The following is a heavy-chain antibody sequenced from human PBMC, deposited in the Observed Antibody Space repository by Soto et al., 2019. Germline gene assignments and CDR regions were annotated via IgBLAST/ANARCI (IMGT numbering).Heavy chain of an antibody. CDR1: GFTFSSYW. D-gene: IGHD3-10*02. CDR3: AKDQFYIPVVIHNWIDP. Sequence: PGGSLRLSCAASGFTFSSYWMHWVRQAPGKGLVWVSAISGSGGSTYYADSVKGRFTISRDNSKNTLYLQMNSLRAEDTAVYYCAKDQFYIPVVIHNWIDPWGQGTLVTVSS. CDR2: ISGSGGST. J-gene: IGHJ5*02. V-gene: IGHV3-23*01.